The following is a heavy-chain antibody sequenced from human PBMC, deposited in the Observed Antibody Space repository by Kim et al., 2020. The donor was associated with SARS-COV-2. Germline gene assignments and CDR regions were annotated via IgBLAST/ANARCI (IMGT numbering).Heavy chain of an antibody. D-gene: IGHD2-21*02. J-gene: IGHJ6*01. CDR3: GRVSLSDRGCSDYAMDV. V-gene: IGHV4-31*03. CDR1: GGSISSGTNY. CDR2: IDFIGTT. Sequence: SETLSLTCTVSGGSISSGTNYWAWIRQFPGKGLEWIGHIDFIGTTFYNSTLKSRLTISVDISKNQFSLVLFSVTAADTAIYYCGRVSLSDRGCSDYAMDV.